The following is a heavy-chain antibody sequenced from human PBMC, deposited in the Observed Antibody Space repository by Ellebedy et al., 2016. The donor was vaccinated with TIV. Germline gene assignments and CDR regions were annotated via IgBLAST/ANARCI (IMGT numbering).Heavy chain of an antibody. Sequence: MPGGSLRLSCTVSGGSISSYYWSWIRQPPGKGLEWIGYIYYSGSTNYNPSLKSRVTISVDTSKNQFSLKLGSVTAADTAVYYCARVGPEYYDFWSGYSYYFDYWGQGTLVTVSS. D-gene: IGHD3-3*01. V-gene: IGHV4-59*01. CDR1: GGSISSYY. CDR3: ARVGPEYYDFWSGYSYYFDY. CDR2: IYYSGST. J-gene: IGHJ4*02.